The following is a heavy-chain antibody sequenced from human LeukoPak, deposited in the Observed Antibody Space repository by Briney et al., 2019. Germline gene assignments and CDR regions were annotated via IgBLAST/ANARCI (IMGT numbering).Heavy chain of an antibody. CDR2: IYTSGST. CDR1: GGSISSGSYY. Sequence: SETLSLTCTVSGGSISSGSYYWSWIRQPAGKGLEWIGRIYTSGSTNYNPSLKSRVTISVDTSKNQFSLKLSSVTAADTAVYYCARDTCDFWSGYFLSWGQGTLVTVSS. J-gene: IGHJ5*02. CDR3: ARDTCDFWSGYFLS. D-gene: IGHD3-3*01. V-gene: IGHV4-61*02.